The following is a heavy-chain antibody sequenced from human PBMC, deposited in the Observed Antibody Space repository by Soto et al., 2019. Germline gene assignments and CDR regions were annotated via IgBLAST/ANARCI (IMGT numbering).Heavy chain of an antibody. V-gene: IGHV4-59*12. CDR1: GGSISSYY. CDR2: IYHSGST. D-gene: IGHD5-12*01. Sequence: SETLSLTCTVSGGSISSYYWSWIRQPPGKGLEWIGYIYHSGSTNYNPSLKSRVTISVDKSKNQFSLKLSSVTAADTAVYYCARVNIVATIRAFDIWGQGTMVTVSS. CDR3: ARVNIVATIRAFDI. J-gene: IGHJ3*02.